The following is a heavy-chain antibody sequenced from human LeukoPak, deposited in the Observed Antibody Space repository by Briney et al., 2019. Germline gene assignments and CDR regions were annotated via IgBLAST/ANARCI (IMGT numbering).Heavy chain of an antibody. J-gene: IGHJ4*02. CDR1: GFTFSSYA. Sequence: GGSLRLSCAASGFTFSSYAMHWVRQAPGKGLEWVAVISYDGSNKYYADSVKGRFTISRDNSKNTLYLQMNSLRAEDTAVYYCARTQGYCSSTSCYEDYWGQGTLVTVSS. CDR3: ARTQGYCSSTSCYEDY. CDR2: ISYDGSNK. V-gene: IGHV3-30-3*01. D-gene: IGHD2-2*01.